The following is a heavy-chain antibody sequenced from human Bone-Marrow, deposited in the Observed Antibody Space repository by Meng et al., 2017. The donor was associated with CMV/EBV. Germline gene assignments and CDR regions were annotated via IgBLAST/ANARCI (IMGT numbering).Heavy chain of an antibody. Sequence: GGSLRLSCAASGFTFSSYAMHWVRQAPGKGLEWVAVISYDGSNKYYADSVKGRFPISRDNSKNTLYLQMNSLRAEDTPVYYCARDLNWNYGRVRGVLSALPFYGMDVWGQGTTVTVSS. D-gene: IGHD1-7*01. CDR2: ISYDGSNK. J-gene: IGHJ6*02. CDR1: GFTFSSYA. CDR3: ARDLNWNYGRVRGVLSALPFYGMDV. V-gene: IGHV3-30*04.